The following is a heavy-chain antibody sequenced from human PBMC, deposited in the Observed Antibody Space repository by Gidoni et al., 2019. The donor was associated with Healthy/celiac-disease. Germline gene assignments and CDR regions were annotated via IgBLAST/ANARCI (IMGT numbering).Heavy chain of an antibody. CDR3: ASSSSLINWFDP. CDR1: GFTFSSYS. CDR2: ISSSSSTI. J-gene: IGHJ5*02. V-gene: IGHV3-48*02. Sequence: EVQLVESGGGLVQPGGSLRLSCAASGFTFSSYSMNWVRQAPGKGLEWVSYISSSSSTIYYADSVKGRFTISRDNAKNSLYLQMNSLRDEDTAVYYCASSSSLINWFDPWGQGTLVTVSS. D-gene: IGHD6-6*01.